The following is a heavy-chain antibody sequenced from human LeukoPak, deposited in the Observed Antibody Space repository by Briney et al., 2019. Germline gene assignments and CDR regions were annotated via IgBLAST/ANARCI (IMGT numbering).Heavy chain of an antibody. CDR1: GGSISSGSYY. D-gene: IGHD3-16*01. V-gene: IGHV4-61*02. CDR3: ARVSGSLAVMDYYYYMDV. CDR2: IYTSGST. J-gene: IGHJ6*03. Sequence: PSETLSLTCTVSGGSISSGSYYWSWLRQPAGKGLEWIGRIYTSGSTNYNPSLKSRVTISVDTSKNQFSLKLSSVTAADTAVYYCARVSGSLAVMDYYYYMDVWGKGTTVTVSS.